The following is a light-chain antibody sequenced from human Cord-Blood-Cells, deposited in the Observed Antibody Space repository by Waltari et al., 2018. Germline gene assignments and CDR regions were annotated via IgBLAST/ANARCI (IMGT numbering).Light chain of an antibody. CDR3: QQYGSSLYT. V-gene: IGKV3-20*01. Sequence: IVLTQSPGTLSLSPGERDTLSCRASQSVSSSYLAWYQQKPGQAPRLLIYGASSRATGIPDRFSGIGSGTDFSLTISRLEPEDFAVYYCQQYGSSLYTFGQGTKLEIK. CDR1: QSVSSSY. J-gene: IGKJ2*01. CDR2: GAS.